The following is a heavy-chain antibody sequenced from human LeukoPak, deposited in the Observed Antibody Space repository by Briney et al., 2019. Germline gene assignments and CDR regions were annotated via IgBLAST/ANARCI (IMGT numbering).Heavy chain of an antibody. CDR3: ARCYYDGWFDP. CDR1: GGPISGYY. Sequence: PSETLSLTCIVSGGPISGYYWSWIRQPPGKGPEWIGHVSNSGITNYNPSLKSRVAISVDTSKDQFSLKLSSVTAADTAVYYCARCYYDGWFDPWGQGTLVTVSS. J-gene: IGHJ5*02. V-gene: IGHV4-59*01. CDR2: VSNSGIT. D-gene: IGHD3-22*01.